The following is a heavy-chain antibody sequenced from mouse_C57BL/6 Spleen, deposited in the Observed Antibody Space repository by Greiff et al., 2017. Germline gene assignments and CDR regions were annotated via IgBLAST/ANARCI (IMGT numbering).Heavy chain of an antibody. J-gene: IGHJ4*01. V-gene: IGHV1-82*01. Sequence: QVQLQQSGPELVKPGASVTISCKASGYAFSSSWMNWVKQRPGKGLEWIGRIYPGDGDTNYNGKFKGKATLTADKSSSTAYMQLSSLTSEDSAVYFCARESNYGNYAMDYWGQGTSVTVSS. CDR3: ARESNYGNYAMDY. D-gene: IGHD2-5*01. CDR1: GYAFSSSW. CDR2: IYPGDGDT.